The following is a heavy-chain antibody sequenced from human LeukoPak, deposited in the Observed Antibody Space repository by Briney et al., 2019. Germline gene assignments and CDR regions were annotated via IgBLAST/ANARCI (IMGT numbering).Heavy chain of an antibody. Sequence: GGSLRLSCAASGFTFSNYAMSWVRQAPGKGLEWVSSICASGSSTYYADSVKGRFTISRDNSKNTLYLQMNSLRAEDTAVYYCAKDPDGLWSWGQGTLVTVSS. J-gene: IGHJ5*02. CDR3: AKDPDGLWS. CDR2: ICASGSST. CDR1: GFTFSNYA. D-gene: IGHD4/OR15-4a*01. V-gene: IGHV3-23*01.